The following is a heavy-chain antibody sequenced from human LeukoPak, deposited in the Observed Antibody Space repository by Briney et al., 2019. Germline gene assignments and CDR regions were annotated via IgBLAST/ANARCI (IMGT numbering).Heavy chain of an antibody. CDR3: AREPADPGHLVVLAVVGCMGV. Sequence: PSETLSHTCTVSGASISSGSYYWSWIRQPAGKGLEWIGRIYTSGSTNYNPSLKSRVAISIDTSKNQFSLKLSSVTAADTAVYYCAREPADPGHLVVLAVVGCMGVWGNGTAVTVSS. D-gene: IGHD2-21*01. J-gene: IGHJ6*03. CDR2: IYTSGST. V-gene: IGHV4-61*02. CDR1: GASISSGSYY.